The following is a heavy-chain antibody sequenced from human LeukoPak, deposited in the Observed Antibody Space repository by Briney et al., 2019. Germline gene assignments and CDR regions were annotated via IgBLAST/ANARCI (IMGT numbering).Heavy chain of an antibody. CDR2: ISYDGSIK. D-gene: IGHD6-19*01. J-gene: IGHJ4*02. V-gene: IGHV3-30*18. CDR3: AKDGYSRGWYNPDY. Sequence: PGRSLRLSCAASGFTFSSYGMHWVRQAPGKGLEWVAVISYDGSIKYYVDSVKGRFTISRDNSKNTLYLQMNSLRAEDTAVYYCAKDGYSRGWYNPDYWGQGTLVTVSS. CDR1: GFTFSSYG.